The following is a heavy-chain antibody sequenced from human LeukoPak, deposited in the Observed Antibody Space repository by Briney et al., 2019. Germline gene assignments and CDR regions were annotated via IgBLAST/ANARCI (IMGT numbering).Heavy chain of an antibody. J-gene: IGHJ4*02. CDR3: ARIPAYYYDSSGNDY. CDR1: GFSLSTSGMC. Sequence: SGPTLVHPTQTLTLTFTFSGFSLSTSGMCVSWIRQPPGKALEWLARIDWDDDKYYSTSLKTRLTISKDTSKNQVVLTMTNMDPVDTATYYCARIPAYYYDSSGNDYWGQGTLVTVSS. CDR2: IDWDDDK. D-gene: IGHD3-22*01. V-gene: IGHV2-70*11.